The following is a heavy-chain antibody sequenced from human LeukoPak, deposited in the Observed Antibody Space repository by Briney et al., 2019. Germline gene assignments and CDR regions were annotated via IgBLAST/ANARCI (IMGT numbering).Heavy chain of an antibody. J-gene: IGHJ5*02. Sequence: PSETLSLTCAVYGGSFSGYYWSWIRQPPGKGLEWIGEINHSGSTNYNPSLKSRVTISVDTSKNQFSLKLSSVTAADTAVYYCARDYGDGNWFDPWGQGTLVTVSS. CDR3: ARDYGDGNWFDP. V-gene: IGHV4-34*01. CDR1: GGSFSGYY. D-gene: IGHD4-17*01. CDR2: INHSGST.